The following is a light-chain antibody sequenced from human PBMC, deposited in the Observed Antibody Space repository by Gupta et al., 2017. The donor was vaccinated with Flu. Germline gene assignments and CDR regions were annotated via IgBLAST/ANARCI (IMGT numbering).Light chain of an antibody. Sequence: QFVLTQPPSVSGAPGQRITISCTGSDSNIGEDYDVHWYRQLPGTAPQLVIYSNNKRPSGVPDRFSGSTSDTSASLAISGLQAEDEGDYYCQTYDTKLGEIFVRGTKLTVL. CDR1: DSNIGEDYD. J-gene: IGLJ2*01. V-gene: IGLV1-40*01. CDR3: QTYDTKLGEI. CDR2: SNN.